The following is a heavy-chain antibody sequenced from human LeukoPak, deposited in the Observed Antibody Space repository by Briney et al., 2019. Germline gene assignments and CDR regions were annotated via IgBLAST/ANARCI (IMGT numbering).Heavy chain of an antibody. Sequence: GESLKISCKGSGYSFTSYWIGWVRQMPGKGLEWMGIIYPGDSDTRYSPSFQGQVAISADKSISTAYLQWSSLKASDTAMYCCARRREDSGSYRTRIYDYWGQGTLVTVSS. CDR2: IYPGDSDT. CDR1: GYSFTSYW. V-gene: IGHV5-51*01. D-gene: IGHD1-26*01. CDR3: ARRREDSGSYRTRIYDY. J-gene: IGHJ4*02.